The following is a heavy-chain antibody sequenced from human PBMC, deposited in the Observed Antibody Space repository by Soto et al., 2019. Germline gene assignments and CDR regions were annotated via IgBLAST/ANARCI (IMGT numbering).Heavy chain of an antibody. CDR1: GFSLTTSGVG. Sequence: QITLKESGPTRVRPTQTLALTCTFSGFSLTTSGVGVGWIRKTPGKALEWLAVIYWDDDKRYSPSLKSRLTITKDISLNRXVLTMADMDPVDTATYFCAHRGYMYGNWDHGYFDYWGQGTLVTVSS. J-gene: IGHJ4*02. V-gene: IGHV2-5*02. CDR2: IYWDDDK. CDR3: AHRGYMYGNWDHGYFDY. D-gene: IGHD5-18*01.